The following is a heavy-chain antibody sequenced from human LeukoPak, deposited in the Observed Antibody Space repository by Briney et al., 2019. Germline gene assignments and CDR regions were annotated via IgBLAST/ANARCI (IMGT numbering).Heavy chain of an antibody. J-gene: IGHJ4*02. CDR3: ARVGIYDSSGYSI. CDR2: INHSGST. CDR1: GGSFSGYY. Sequence: KTSETLSLTCAVYGGSFSGYYWSWIRQPPGKGLEWIGEINHSGSTNYNPSLKSRVTISVDTSKNQFSLKLSSVTAADTAVYYCARVGIYDSSGYSIRGQGTLVTVSS. V-gene: IGHV4-34*01. D-gene: IGHD3-22*01.